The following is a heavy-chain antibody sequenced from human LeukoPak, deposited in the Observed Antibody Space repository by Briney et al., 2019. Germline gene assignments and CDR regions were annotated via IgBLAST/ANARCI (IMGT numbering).Heavy chain of an antibody. J-gene: IGHJ4*02. CDR1: GVTFSSYW. D-gene: IGHD6-19*01. Sequence: GGSLRLSCAASGVTFSSYWMHWVRQAPGKGLVWVSRINNDGSSAYYADSVKGRFTISRDNSKNTLYLQMNSLRAEDTAVYYCAKDQGSSGWSFDYWGQGTLVTVSS. CDR2: INNDGSSA. V-gene: IGHV3-74*01. CDR3: AKDQGSSGWSFDY.